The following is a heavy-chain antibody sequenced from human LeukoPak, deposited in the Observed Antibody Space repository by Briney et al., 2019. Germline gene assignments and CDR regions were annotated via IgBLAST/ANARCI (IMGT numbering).Heavy chain of an antibody. CDR1: GFSISNGFS. CDR2: ISQAENS. D-gene: IGHD3-16*01. CDR3: ARFDYVWGNGNHGMDAFDV. V-gene: IGHV4-38-2*01. J-gene: IGHJ3*01. Sequence: SETLSLTCGVPGFSISNGFSWGWIRQPPGKGLEWIGSISQAENSYNNPSLKSRVTISVDTSKNQFSLKLSSVTAADTAVYYCARFDYVWGNGNHGMDAFDVWGQGTMVTVSS.